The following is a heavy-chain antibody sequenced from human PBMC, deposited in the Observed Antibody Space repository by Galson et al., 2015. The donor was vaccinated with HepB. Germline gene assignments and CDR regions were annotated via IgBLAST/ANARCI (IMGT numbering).Heavy chain of an antibody. CDR1: GYTFTSYY. CDR3: ARIQIGHAEVHAAPAAAGTRYWFDP. D-gene: IGHD6-13*01. Sequence: SVKVSCKASGYTFTSYYMHWVRQAPEQGLEWMGIINPSGGSTSYAQKFQGRVTMTRDTSTSTVYMELSSLRSEDTAVYYCARIQIGHAEVHAAPAAAGTRYWFDPWGQGTLVTVSS. CDR2: INPSGGST. J-gene: IGHJ5*02. V-gene: IGHV1-46*01.